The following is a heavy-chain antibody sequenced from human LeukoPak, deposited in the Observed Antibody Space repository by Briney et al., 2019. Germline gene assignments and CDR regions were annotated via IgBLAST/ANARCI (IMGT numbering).Heavy chain of an antibody. CDR2: LSGSGDST. CDR3: AKDANSGSYFFYFDY. D-gene: IGHD1-26*01. Sequence: GGSLRLSRAASGFILSNYAMTWVRQAPGKGLEWVLALSGSGDSTYYADSVKGRFTISRDNSKNTEYLQMNSLRAEETATYYCAKDANSGSYFFYFDYWGQGTLVTVSS. V-gene: IGHV3-23*01. CDR1: GFILSNYA. J-gene: IGHJ4*02.